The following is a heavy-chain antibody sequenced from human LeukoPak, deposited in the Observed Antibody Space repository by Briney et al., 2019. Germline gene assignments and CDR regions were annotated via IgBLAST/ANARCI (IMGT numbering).Heavy chain of an antibody. J-gene: IGHJ4*02. CDR3: ATTGYSSRNY. V-gene: IGHV3-23*01. CDR1: GFTFSSYG. CDR2: ISGSGGST. Sequence: GGSLRLSCAASGFTFSSYGMSWVRQAPGKGLEWVSAISGSGGSTYYADSVKGRFTISRDNSKNTLYLQMSSLRAEDTAVYYCATTGYSSRNYWGQGTLVTVSS. D-gene: IGHD6-13*01.